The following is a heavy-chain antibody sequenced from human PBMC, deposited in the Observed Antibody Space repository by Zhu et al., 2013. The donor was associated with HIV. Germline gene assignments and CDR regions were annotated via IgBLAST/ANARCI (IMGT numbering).Heavy chain of an antibody. D-gene: IGHD3-22*01. CDR3: ARDPDHYDTTSLDS. CDR2: INPYSGGT. CDR1: GYIFTKHY. V-gene: IGHV1-2*02. J-gene: IGHJ4*02. Sequence: QVQLVQSGAEVKRPGASVKVSCEASGYIFTKHYLHWVRQVPGQGLEWIGWINPYSGGTQYAQRFQGRVTVTRDTSISTAYMELSGLRSDDTAVYYCARDPDHYDTTSLDSWGQGTLVTVSS.